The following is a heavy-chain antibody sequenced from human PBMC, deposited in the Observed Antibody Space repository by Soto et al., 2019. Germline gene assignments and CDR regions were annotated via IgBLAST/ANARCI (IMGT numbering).Heavy chain of an antibody. V-gene: IGHV4-34*01. J-gene: IGHJ4*02. D-gene: IGHD5-12*01. CDR3: AREGSYSAYNFAHGIQLWSFDF. Sequence: SETLSLTCAVYGGSFSGYYWSWIRQPPGKGLEWIGEINHSGSTNYNPSLKSRVTISVDTSKNQFSLKLSSVTAADTAVYYCAREGSYSAYNFAHGIQLWSFDFWGQGALVTVSS. CDR2: INHSGST. CDR1: GGSFSGYY.